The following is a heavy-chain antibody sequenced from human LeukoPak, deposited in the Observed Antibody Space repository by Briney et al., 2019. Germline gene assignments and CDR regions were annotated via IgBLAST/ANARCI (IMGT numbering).Heavy chain of an antibody. V-gene: IGHV3-53*01. CDR1: GFTFSSYE. CDR3: ARVRVFAKLSVVRPREINCFDP. D-gene: IGHD2-21*01. J-gene: IGHJ5*02. Sequence: GGSLRLSCAASGFTFSSYEMNWVRQAPGKGLEWVSVIYSGGSTYYADSVKGRFTISRDNSKNTLYLQMNNLRAEDTAVYYCARVRVFAKLSVVRPREINCFDPWGQGTLVTVSS. CDR2: IYSGGST.